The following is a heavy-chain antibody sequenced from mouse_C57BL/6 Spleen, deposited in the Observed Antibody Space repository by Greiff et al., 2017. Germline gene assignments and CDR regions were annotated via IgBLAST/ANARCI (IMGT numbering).Heavy chain of an antibody. CDR2: IHPNSGST. V-gene: IGHV1-64*01. J-gene: IGHJ4*01. CDR3: ARAGGYYGNYDYAMDY. D-gene: IGHD2-1*01. CDR1: GYTFTSYW. Sequence: QVQLQHPGAELVKPGASVKLSCKASGYTFTSYWMHWVKQRPGQGLEWIGMIHPNSGSTNYNEKFKSKATLTVDKSSSTAYMQLSSLTSEDSAVYYCARAGGYYGNYDYAMDYWGQGTSVTVSS.